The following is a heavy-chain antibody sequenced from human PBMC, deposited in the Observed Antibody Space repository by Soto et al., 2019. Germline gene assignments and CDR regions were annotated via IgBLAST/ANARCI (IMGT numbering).Heavy chain of an antibody. Sequence: PSETLSLTCAVYGGSFSGYYWSWIRQPPGKGLEWIGEINHSGSTNYNPSLKSRVTISVDTSKNQFSLKLSSVTAADTALYYCARGGKDSSRWNTGSDYWGQGTLVTVPS. J-gene: IGHJ4*02. D-gene: IGHD6-13*01. CDR2: INHSGST. CDR1: GGSFSGYY. V-gene: IGHV4-34*01. CDR3: ARGGKDSSRWNTGSDY.